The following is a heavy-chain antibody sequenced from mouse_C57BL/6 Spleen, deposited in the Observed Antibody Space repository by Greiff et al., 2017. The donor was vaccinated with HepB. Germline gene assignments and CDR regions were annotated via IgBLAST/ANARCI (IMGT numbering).Heavy chain of an antibody. CDR2: INYDGSST. J-gene: IGHJ1*03. D-gene: IGHD1-1*01. Sequence: EVKLQESEGGLVQPGSSMKLSCTASGFTFSDYYMAWVRQVPEKGLEWVANINYDGSSTYYLDSLKSRFIISRDNAKNILYLQMSSLKSEDTATYYCARRPITTVHWYFDVWGTGTTVTVSS. V-gene: IGHV5-16*02. CDR3: ARRPITTVHWYFDV. CDR1: GFTFSDYY.